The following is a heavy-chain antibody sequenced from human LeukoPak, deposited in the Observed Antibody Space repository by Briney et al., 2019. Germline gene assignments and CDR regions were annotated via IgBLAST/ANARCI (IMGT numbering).Heavy chain of an antibody. CDR2: ISFDATNK. J-gene: IGHJ4*02. CDR3: AKAYGYCTTTSCSHEEFDY. D-gene: IGHD2-2*01. V-gene: IGHV3-30*18. Sequence: QPGRSLRLSCAASGFTFSSYGMHWVRQAPGKGLEWVAVISFDATNKYYADSVKGRFAISRDNSKNTLYLQMNSLRAEDTAVYYCAKAYGYCTTTSCSHEEFDYWGQGTLVTVSS. CDR1: GFTFSSYG.